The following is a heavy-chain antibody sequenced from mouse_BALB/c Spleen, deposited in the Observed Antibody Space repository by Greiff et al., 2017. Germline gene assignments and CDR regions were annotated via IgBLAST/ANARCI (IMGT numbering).Heavy chain of an antibody. CDR2: IRSKSNNYAT. CDR3: VRHAGLRREAMDY. CDR1: GFTFNTYA. D-gene: IGHD2-4*01. J-gene: IGHJ4*01. V-gene: IGHV10-1*02. Sequence: DVMLVESGGGLVQPKGSLKLSCAASGFTFNTYAMNWVRQAPGKGLEWVARIRSKSNNYATYYADSVKDRFTISRDDSQSMLYLQMNNLKTEDTAMYYCVRHAGLRREAMDYWGQGTSVTVSS.